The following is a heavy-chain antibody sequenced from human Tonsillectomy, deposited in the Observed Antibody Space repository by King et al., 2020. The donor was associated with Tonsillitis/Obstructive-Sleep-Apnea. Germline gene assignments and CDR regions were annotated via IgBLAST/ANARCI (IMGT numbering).Heavy chain of an antibody. Sequence: VQLVESGGGLVQPGGSLRLSCAASGFTVSSNYMSWVRQAPGKGLEWVSVIYSGGSTYYADSVKGRFTISRDNSKHTLYLQMKSLRAEDTAVYYFTGQPTGPYCSGGSCYSDYWGQGTLVTVSS. CDR2: IYSGGST. D-gene: IGHD2-15*01. J-gene: IGHJ4*02. CDR1: GFTVSSNY. V-gene: IGHV3-66*04. CDR3: TGQPTGPYCSGGSCYSDY.